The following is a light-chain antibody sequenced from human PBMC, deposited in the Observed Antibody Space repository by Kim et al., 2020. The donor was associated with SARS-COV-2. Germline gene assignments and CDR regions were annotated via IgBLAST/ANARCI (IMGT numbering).Light chain of an antibody. V-gene: IGLV7-46*01. CDR3: LLYFSGIRV. CDR1: TGAVTSGHY. CDR2: DTS. Sequence: PGGTVTRSCGSSTGAVTSGHYPYWLQQKPGQVPTTRIYDTSDTHSWTPARFSGSLVGGRAALTLSGAQPEDEAEYYCLLYFSGIRVFGGGTQLTVL. J-gene: IGLJ3*02.